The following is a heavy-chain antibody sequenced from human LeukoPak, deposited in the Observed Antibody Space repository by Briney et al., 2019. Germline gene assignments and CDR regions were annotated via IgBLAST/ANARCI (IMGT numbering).Heavy chain of an antibody. CDR2: IYTGGTT. CDR3: ARDQATSGGGLDS. J-gene: IGHJ4*02. Sequence: GGSLRLSCAASGFTVSGTHMSWVRQAPGKGLEWVSAIYTGGTTYYSDSVEGRFTISRDKSKNTLYLQMDSLRVEGTAVYYCARDQATSGGGLDSWGQGTLVTVSS. D-gene: IGHD3-16*01. V-gene: IGHV3-53*01. CDR1: GFTVSGTH.